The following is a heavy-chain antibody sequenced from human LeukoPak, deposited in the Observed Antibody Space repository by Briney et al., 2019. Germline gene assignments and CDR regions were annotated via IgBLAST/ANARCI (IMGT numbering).Heavy chain of an antibody. Sequence: SQTLSLTCTVSGGSISSGDYYWSWIRQPPWKGLEWLGYIYYSGSTYYNPSLKSRVTISVDTSKNQFSLKLSSVTAADTAVYYCARDRDITMVRGRGNYPNWGQGTLVTVSS. CDR3: ARDRDITMVRGRGNYPN. CDR2: IYYSGST. D-gene: IGHD3-10*01. V-gene: IGHV4-30-4*01. CDR1: GGSISSGDYY. J-gene: IGHJ4*02.